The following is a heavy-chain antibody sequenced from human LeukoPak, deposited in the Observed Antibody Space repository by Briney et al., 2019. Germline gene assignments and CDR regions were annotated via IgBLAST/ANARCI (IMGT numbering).Heavy chain of an antibody. J-gene: IGHJ4*02. D-gene: IGHD6-13*01. CDR1: GYSISSGYY. CDR3: VRQSVAAAGDFDY. Sequence: SETLSLTCAVSGYSISSGYYWGWIRQPPGKGLEWIGSIYHSGSTYYNPSLKSRVTIPVDTSKNQFSLTLSSGNAAETVVYSCVRQSVAAAGDFDYWGQGTLVTVSS. V-gene: IGHV4-38-2*01. CDR2: IYHSGST.